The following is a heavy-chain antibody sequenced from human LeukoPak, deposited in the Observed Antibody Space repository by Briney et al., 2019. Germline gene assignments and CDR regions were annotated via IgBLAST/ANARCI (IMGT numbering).Heavy chain of an antibody. D-gene: IGHD4-23*01. CDR1: GGTFSSYA. V-gene: IGHV1-18*01. J-gene: IGHJ4*02. Sequence: ASVKVSCKASGGTFSSYAISWVRQAPGQGLEWMGWISAYNGNTNYAQKLQGRVTMTTDTSTSTAYMELRSLRSDDTAVYYCATFPEDYGGNSHYWGQGTLVTVSS. CDR2: ISAYNGNT. CDR3: ATFPEDYGGNSHY.